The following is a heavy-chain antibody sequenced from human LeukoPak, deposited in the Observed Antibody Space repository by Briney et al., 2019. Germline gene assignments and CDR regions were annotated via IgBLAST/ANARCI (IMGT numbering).Heavy chain of an antibody. CDR1: GGSISSSSYY. Sequence: SETLSLTCTVSGGSISSSSYYWGWIRQPPGKGLEWIGSIYYSGSTYYNPSLKSRVTISVDTSKNQFSLKLSSVTAADTAVYYCARAPILWFGELLEIDYWGQGTLVTVSS. V-gene: IGHV4-39*07. D-gene: IGHD3-10*01. J-gene: IGHJ4*02. CDR3: ARAPILWFGELLEIDY. CDR2: IYYSGST.